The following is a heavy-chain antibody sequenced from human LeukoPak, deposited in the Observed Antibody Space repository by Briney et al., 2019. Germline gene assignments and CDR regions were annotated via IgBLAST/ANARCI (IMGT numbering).Heavy chain of an antibody. CDR1: GFTFSSYG. CDR3: ARPGPTFGGGIPYFDY. D-gene: IGHD3-16*02. J-gene: IGHJ4*02. Sequence: GGSLRLYCAASGFTFSSYGMRWVGQAPGKGLEWVSGIGGSGVNTYYADSVKGRFTISRDNSKNSLYLQMNSLRAEDTALYYCARPGPTFGGGIPYFDYWGQGTLVTVSS. CDR2: IGGSGVNT. V-gene: IGHV3-23*01.